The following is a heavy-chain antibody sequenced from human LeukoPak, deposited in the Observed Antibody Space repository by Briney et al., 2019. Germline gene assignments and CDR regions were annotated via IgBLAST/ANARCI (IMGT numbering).Heavy chain of an antibody. V-gene: IGHV3-15*01. Sequence: PGGSLRLFCAASGFTFSNGWMSWVRQAPGKGLEWVAHIKSKADGGTTDYAAPVKGRFTISRDDSKNTLYLQMNSLKTEDTAVYYCTTENGAGAFDIWGQGTMVTVSS. CDR1: GFTFSNGW. CDR3: TTENGAGAFDI. CDR2: IKSKADGGTT. J-gene: IGHJ3*02. D-gene: IGHD4-17*01.